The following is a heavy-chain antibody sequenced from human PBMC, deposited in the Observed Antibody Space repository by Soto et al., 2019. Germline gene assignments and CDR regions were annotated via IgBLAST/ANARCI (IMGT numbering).Heavy chain of an antibody. D-gene: IGHD3-9*01. Sequence: GGSLRLSCAASGFTFSSYAMSWVRQAPGKGLEWVSSIRGSGGSTYYADSVKGRFTISRDNSKKTLYLQMNSLRAEDTAVYYCARDQRDILTGYSTYYFDYWGQGTLVTVSS. J-gene: IGHJ4*02. CDR2: IRGSGGST. CDR3: ARDQRDILTGYSTYYFDY. CDR1: GFTFSSYA. V-gene: IGHV3-23*01.